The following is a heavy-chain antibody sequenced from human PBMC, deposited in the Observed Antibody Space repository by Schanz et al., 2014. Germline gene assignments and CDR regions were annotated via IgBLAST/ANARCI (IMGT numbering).Heavy chain of an antibody. V-gene: IGHV3-48*04. CDR2: ISGSSRTI. D-gene: IGHD3-10*01. CDR3: AKYRGYYRVSGSYRELEY. J-gene: IGHJ4*02. CDR1: GFGFSSYS. Sequence: EVQLVESGGGLVQPGGSLRLSCAASGFGFSSYSMNWVRQAPGKGLEWVSYISGSSRTIYYADSMKGRFTISRDNSKNSLYLQMNSLRADDTAVYYCAKYRGYYRVSGSYRELEYWGQGTLDTVSS.